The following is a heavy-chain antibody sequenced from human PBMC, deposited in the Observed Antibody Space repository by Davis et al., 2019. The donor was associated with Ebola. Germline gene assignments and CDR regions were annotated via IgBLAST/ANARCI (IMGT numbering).Heavy chain of an antibody. Sequence: PGGSLRLSCAASGFNFAASAMLWVRQAPGKGLEWVSGISWNSDGVVYADSVKGRFTISRDNAKNSLYLQMNTLRVEDTAIYYCVPGTWIRGQGTLVTVSS. V-gene: IGHV3-9*01. CDR3: VPGTWI. J-gene: IGHJ4*02. CDR2: ISWNSDGV. CDR1: GFNFAASA. D-gene: IGHD5-18*01.